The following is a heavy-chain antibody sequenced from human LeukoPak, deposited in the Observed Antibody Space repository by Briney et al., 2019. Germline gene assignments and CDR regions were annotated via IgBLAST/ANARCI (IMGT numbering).Heavy chain of an antibody. CDR2: IRYDGSNK. D-gene: IGHD2-15*01. J-gene: IGHJ4*02. CDR1: GFTFSSYW. Sequence: PGGSLRLSCAASGFTFSSYWMHWVRQAPGKGLEWVAFIRYDGSNKYYADSVKGRFTISRDNSKNTLYPQMNSLRAEDTAVYYCAKTKVVVAATDYYFDYWGQGTLVTVSS. CDR3: AKTKVVVAATDYYFDY. V-gene: IGHV3-30*02.